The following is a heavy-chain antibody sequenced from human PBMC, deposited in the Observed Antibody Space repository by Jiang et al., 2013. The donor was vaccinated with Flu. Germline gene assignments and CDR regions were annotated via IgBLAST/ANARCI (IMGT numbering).Heavy chain of an antibody. Sequence: WVRQAPGKGLEWVSAIRDSGDRTHYADSVKGRFTISRDNSKNTVYLQMNSLRAEDTAVYYCAIDIQSYYYGLDVWGQGTTVTVSS. D-gene: IGHD1-1*01. CDR2: IRDSGDRT. V-gene: IGHV3-23*01. J-gene: IGHJ6*02. CDR3: AIDIQSYYYGLDV.